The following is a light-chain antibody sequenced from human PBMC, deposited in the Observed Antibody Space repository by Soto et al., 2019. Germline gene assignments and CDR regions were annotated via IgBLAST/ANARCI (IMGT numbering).Light chain of an antibody. CDR1: QSINSW. Sequence: DIRMTQSPSTLSASVGDRVTITCRASQSINSWLAWYQQKPGKAPKLLIYEASSLESGVPSRFGGSGSGTEFTLTITSLQPDDFATYYCQQYDKYSWTFGQGTKVDIK. CDR3: QQYDKYSWT. CDR2: EAS. V-gene: IGKV1-5*03. J-gene: IGKJ1*01.